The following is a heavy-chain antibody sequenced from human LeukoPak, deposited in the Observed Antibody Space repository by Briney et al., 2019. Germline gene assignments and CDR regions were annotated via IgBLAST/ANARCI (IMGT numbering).Heavy chain of an antibody. CDR3: AREQSGTRGWYTVDY. CDR1: GFTFSTYA. Sequence: GGTLRLSCAASGFTFSTYAITWVREGPGEGLWWVSPIWPDGDRTCYANAVRGRCTISRDNSKDTVYLQINGLRVEDTAVYYCAREQSGTRGWYTVDYWGQGTLVTVSS. V-gene: IGHV3-23*01. CDR2: IWPDGDRT. D-gene: IGHD6-19*01. J-gene: IGHJ4*02.